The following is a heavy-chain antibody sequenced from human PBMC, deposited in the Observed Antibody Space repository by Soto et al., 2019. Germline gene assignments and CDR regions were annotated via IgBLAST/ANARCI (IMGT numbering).Heavy chain of an antibody. D-gene: IGHD3-10*01. Sequence: QRKGLEWIGYIYYSGSTNYNPSLKSRVTISVDTSKNQFSLKLSSVTAADPAVYYGAGHETLHGDSDYRVKGTLVPV. J-gene: IGHJ4*02. CDR2: IYYSGST. CDR3: AGHETLHGDSDY. V-gene: IGHV4-59*08.